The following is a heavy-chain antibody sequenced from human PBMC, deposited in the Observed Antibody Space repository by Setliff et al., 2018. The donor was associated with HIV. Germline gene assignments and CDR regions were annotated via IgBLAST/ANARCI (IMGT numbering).Heavy chain of an antibody. CDR1: GYTFTSYA. D-gene: IGHD2-21*02. V-gene: IGHV1-3*01. CDR3: ASIDCGGDCYSYYYYGMDV. Sequence: ASVKVSCKASGYTFTSYAIHWVRQAPGQRLEWMGWITVGDGNTKYSQKFQGRVTITRDTSASTAYMELSSLRSEDTAVYYCASIDCGGDCYSYYYYGMDVWGQGTTVTVSS. CDR2: ITVGDGNT. J-gene: IGHJ6*02.